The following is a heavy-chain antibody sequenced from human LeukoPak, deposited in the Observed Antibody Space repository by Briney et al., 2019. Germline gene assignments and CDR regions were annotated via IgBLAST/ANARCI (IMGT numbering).Heavy chain of an antibody. Sequence: ASVKVSCKASGYTFTGYYMHWVRQAPGQGLEWMGWINPNSGGTNYAQKFQGRVTMTRDTSISTAYMELSRLRSDDTAVYYCARDYFLTCGGDCYWYWGQGTLVTVSS. V-gene: IGHV1-2*02. CDR3: ARDYFLTCGGDCYWY. J-gene: IGHJ4*02. CDR2: INPNSGGT. D-gene: IGHD2-21*02. CDR1: GYTFTGYY.